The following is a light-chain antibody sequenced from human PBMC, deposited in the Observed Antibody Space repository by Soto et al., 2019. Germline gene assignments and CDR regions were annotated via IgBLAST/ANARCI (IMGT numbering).Light chain of an antibody. CDR1: SSNIGSNY. J-gene: IGLJ2*01. CDR3: AAGDDSLSGHVV. CDR2: RNN. Sequence: QSVLTQPPSASGTPGQRVTISCSGSSSNIGSNYVYWYQQLPGTAPKLLIYRNNQRPSGVPDRFSGSKSGTSASLAISGLRSEEGADYYCAAGDDSLSGHVVFGGGTKLTVL. V-gene: IGLV1-47*01.